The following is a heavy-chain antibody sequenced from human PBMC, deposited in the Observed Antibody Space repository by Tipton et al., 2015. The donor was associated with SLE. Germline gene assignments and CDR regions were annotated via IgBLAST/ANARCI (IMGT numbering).Heavy chain of an antibody. Sequence: LSCTASGFTFGDYAMSWVRQAPGKGLEWIGYIYYSGSTNYNPSLKSRVTISVDTSKNQFSLKLTSVTAADTAVYYCARRLGSSGFDYWGQGTLVTVSS. V-gene: IGHV4-59*08. CDR1: GFTFGDYA. D-gene: IGHD3-22*01. CDR2: IYYSGST. J-gene: IGHJ4*02. CDR3: ARRLGSSGFDY.